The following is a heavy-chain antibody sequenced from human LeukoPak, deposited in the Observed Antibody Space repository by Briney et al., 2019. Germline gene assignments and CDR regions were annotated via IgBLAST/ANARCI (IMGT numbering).Heavy chain of an antibody. D-gene: IGHD3-10*01. J-gene: IGHJ4*02. CDR2: ISGSGGST. V-gene: IGHV3-23*01. CDR1: GFTFSSYA. Sequence: GGSLRLSCAASGFTFSSYAKSWVRQAPGKGLEWVSAISGSGGSTYYADSVKGRFTISRDNSKNTLYLQMNSLRAEDTAVYYCAKVPVLLWFGESQTDWGQGTLVTVSS. CDR3: AKVPVLLWFGESQTD.